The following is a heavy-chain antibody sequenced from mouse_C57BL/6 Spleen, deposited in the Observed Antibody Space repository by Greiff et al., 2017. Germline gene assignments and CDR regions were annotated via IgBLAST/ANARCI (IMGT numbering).Heavy chain of an antibody. CDR2: LDPSDSYT. Sequence: QVQLQQSGAELVMPGASVKLSCKASGYTFTSYWMHWVKQRPGQGLEWIGELDPSDSYTNYNQKFKGKSTLTVDKSSSTAYMQLSSLTSEDSAVYYCARGYSNYSYYARDYWGQGTSVTVSS. D-gene: IGHD2-5*01. V-gene: IGHV1-69*01. J-gene: IGHJ4*01. CDR3: ARGYSNYSYYARDY. CDR1: GYTFTSYW.